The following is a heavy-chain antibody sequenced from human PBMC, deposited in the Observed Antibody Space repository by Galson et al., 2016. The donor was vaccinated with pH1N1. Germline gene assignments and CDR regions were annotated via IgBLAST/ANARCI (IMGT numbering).Heavy chain of an antibody. D-gene: IGHD1-26*01. J-gene: IGHJ6*02. CDR3: ARGRGSYGMDV. CDR2: INAGNGNT. Sequence: SCKASGYTFISYVMHWVRQAPGQRLEWMGWINAGNGNTTYSQSFQGRVTITRDTSASKAYMELSNLRSEDTAVYYCARGRGSYGMDVWGQGTTVTVSS. CDR1: GYTFISYV. V-gene: IGHV1-3*01.